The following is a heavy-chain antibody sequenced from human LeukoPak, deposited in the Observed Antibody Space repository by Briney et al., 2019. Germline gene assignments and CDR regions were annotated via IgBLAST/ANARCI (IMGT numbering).Heavy chain of an antibody. D-gene: IGHD3-22*01. V-gene: IGHV4-39*01. CDR2: IYYSGST. CDR1: GGSISSSSYY. CDR3: ARQAVDSSGYYSYFDY. J-gene: IGHJ4*02. Sequence: SETLSLTCTVSGGSISSSSYYWGWIRQPPGKGLEWIGSIYYSGSTYYNPSLKSRVTISVDASKNQFSLKLSSVTAADTAVYYCARQAVDSSGYYSYFDYWGQGTLVTVSS.